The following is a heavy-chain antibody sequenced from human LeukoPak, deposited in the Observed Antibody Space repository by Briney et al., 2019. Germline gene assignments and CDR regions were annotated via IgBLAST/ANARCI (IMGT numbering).Heavy chain of an antibody. V-gene: IGHV3-48*01. CDR2: ISSSSGTI. Sequence: GGSLRLFCAASGFTFSTYNMNWVRQAPGKGLEWVSYISSSSGTIYYADSVQGRFTISRDNAKNSLYLQMNSLRAEDTAVYYCARRLTESGKHYFDYWGQGTLVTVSS. CDR1: GFTFSTYN. D-gene: IGHD1-26*01. J-gene: IGHJ4*02. CDR3: ARRLTESGKHYFDY.